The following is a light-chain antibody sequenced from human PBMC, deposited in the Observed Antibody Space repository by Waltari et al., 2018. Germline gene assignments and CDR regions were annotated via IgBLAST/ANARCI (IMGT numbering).Light chain of an antibody. J-gene: IGLJ2*01. CDR2: DFR. Sequence: QSALTQPASVSGSPGQSIPLSCTGTSSDVGGYNYVSRYQHHPGKVPKLLILDFRKRPSGVSNRFSGSKSGNTASLTVSGLQTEDEADYYCSSFTTSSTVVFGGGTKLTVL. CDR1: SSDVGGYNY. V-gene: IGLV2-14*03. CDR3: SSFTTSSTVV.